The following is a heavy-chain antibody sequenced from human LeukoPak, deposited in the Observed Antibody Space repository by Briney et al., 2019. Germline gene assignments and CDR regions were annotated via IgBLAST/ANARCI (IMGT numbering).Heavy chain of an antibody. CDR1: GGSFSGYY. Sequence: RPTETLSLTCAVYGGSFSGYYWSSVRQPPGKGLEWIGEINHTGCTNYNPSLKSRVTISVDMSKTQFSLKLRTVTAADTAVYYCARVYYYYMDVWGKGTTVTVSS. CDR2: INHTGCT. V-gene: IGHV4-34*01. J-gene: IGHJ6*03. CDR3: ARVYYYYMDV.